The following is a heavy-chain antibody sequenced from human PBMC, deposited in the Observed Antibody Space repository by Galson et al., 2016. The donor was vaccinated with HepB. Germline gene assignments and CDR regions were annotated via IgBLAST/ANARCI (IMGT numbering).Heavy chain of an antibody. CDR2: IYWNDDK. J-gene: IGHJ4*02. CDR3: GHRPSYSSGLTPLFDY. V-gene: IGHV2-5*01. D-gene: IGHD6-19*01. Sequence: PALVKPTQTLTLTCTFSGFSLGTSGVGVGWIRQPPGKALEWLALIYWNDDKRYSPSLKGRLTITKDTSKNQVVLTVTTMDPVYTATYYCGHRPSYSSGLTPLFDYWGQGTLVTVSS. CDR1: GFSLGTSGVG.